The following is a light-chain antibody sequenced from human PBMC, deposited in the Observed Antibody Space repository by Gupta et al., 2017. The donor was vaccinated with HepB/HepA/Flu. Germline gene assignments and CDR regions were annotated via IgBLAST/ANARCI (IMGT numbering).Light chain of an antibody. V-gene: IGLV2-14*03. CDR2: DVS. J-gene: IGLJ2*01. CDR3: ASSGSRQV. Sequence: QSALTQPASVSGSPGQSITISCPGTSSDVGAYNYVSWYQHPPAKLPILIIRDVSTRPSGVSFGFSGSKSGNTASLTIPAVEAEDEYYYYCASSGSRQVFGGGTKLTVL. CDR1: SSDVGAYNY.